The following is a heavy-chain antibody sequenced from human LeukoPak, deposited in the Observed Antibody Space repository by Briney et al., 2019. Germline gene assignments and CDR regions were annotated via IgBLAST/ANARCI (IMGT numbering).Heavy chain of an antibody. V-gene: IGHV3-64*01. CDR2: ITSNGGTT. CDR1: GFTFSSYG. Sequence: GGSLSLSCAASGFTFSSYGMVWVRQAPGKGLEYVSGITSNGGTTYYGNSVKGRFTISRDNSKDTLYLQMGSLRTEDMAVYYCARGIRWASDYWGQGTLVTVAS. D-gene: IGHD4-23*01. CDR3: ARGIRWASDY. J-gene: IGHJ4*02.